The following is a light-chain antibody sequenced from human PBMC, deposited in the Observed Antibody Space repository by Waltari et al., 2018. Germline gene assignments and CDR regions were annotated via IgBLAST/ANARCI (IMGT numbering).Light chain of an antibody. V-gene: IGLV2-8*01. J-gene: IGLJ2*01. CDR3: GSYADSSTFL. CDR2: EVT. CDR1: SGDVGTYDY. Sequence: QSALTQPPSASGSPGQSVTISCTGTSGDVGTYDYVSWYQQYPGKPPRVLVYEVTTGHSGVPGRFSGSKSGNTAALTVSGLQAEDEASYYCGSYADSSTFLFGGGTKLTVL.